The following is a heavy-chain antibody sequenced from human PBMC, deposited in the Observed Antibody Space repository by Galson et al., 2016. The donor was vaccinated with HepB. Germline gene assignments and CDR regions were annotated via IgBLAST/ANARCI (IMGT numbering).Heavy chain of an antibody. CDR3: WRWVYSNSALDV. CDR1: GFSFSDLY. V-gene: IGHV3-72*01. J-gene: IGHJ6*02. CDR2: IQNKANSYST. D-gene: IGHD4-11*01. Sequence: SLRLSCAASGFSFSDLYMDWVRQAPGKGLEWVGRIQNKANSYSTEYAASVKGRFTISREDSQNSLFLQMNSLKTEDTAVYYCWRWVYSNSALDVWGQGTTVTVSS.